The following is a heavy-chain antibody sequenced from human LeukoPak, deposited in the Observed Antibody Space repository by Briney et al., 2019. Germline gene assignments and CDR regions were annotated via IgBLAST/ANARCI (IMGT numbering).Heavy chain of an antibody. J-gene: IGHJ3*02. CDR1: GFTFSPFW. CDR2: ISTNGATT. Sequence: KPGGSLRLSCATSGFTFSPFWIHWVRQAPGKGLEWVAHISTNGATTNYADSVRGRFTISRDNAKNSLYLQIKTLTAEDTAIFYCGRNRSWRQPSEDAFDIWGQGTVVTVSS. CDR3: GRNRSWRQPSEDAFDI. V-gene: IGHV3-11*04. D-gene: IGHD1-14*01.